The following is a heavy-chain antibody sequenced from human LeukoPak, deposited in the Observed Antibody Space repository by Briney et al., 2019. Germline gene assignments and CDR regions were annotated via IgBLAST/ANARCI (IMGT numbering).Heavy chain of an antibody. Sequence: GGSLRLSCGASGFTFTTYAMTWVRQAPGKGLEWVSSISSSSSYIYYADSVKGRFTISRDNAKNSLYLQMNSLRAVDTAVYYCARRAGGLARNNWFDPWGQGTLVTVSS. V-gene: IGHV3-21*01. CDR1: GFTFTTYA. CDR3: ARRAGGLARNNWFDP. CDR2: ISSSSSYI. J-gene: IGHJ5*02. D-gene: IGHD3-16*01.